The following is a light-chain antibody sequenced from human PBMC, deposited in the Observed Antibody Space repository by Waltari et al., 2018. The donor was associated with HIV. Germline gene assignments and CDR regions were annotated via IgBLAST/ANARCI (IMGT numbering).Light chain of an antibody. CDR1: SSDVGGYNY. CDR2: DVS. V-gene: IGLV2-11*01. Sequence: QSALTQPRSVSGSPGQSVTISCTGTSSDVGGYNYVSWYQQHPGKAPTLMIYDVSKRPSGVPDRFSGSKSGNTASLTISGLQAEDEADFYCCSYAGDYTFRFGGGTKLTVL. J-gene: IGLJ3*02. CDR3: CSYAGDYTFR.